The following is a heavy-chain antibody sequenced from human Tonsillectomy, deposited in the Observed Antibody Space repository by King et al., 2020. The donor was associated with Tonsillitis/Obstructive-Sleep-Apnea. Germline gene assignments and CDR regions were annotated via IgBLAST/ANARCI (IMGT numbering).Heavy chain of an antibody. V-gene: IGHV4-59*08. J-gene: IGHJ3*02. D-gene: IGHD3-10*01. Sequence: VQLQESGPGLVKPSETLSLTCTVSGGSISSFYWSWIRQPPGQGLEWIGFIYYTGSNNYNPSLQSRVTISVDPSKNQFSLKLSSVTAADTAVYSCARHYMGRGMRGSAPTVSFDIWGHGTMVTVSS. CDR3: ARHYMGRGMRGSAPTVSFDI. CDR2: IYYTGSN. CDR1: GGSISSFY.